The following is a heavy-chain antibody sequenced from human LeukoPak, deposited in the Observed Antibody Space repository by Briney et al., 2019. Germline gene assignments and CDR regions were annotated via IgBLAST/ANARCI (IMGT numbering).Heavy chain of an antibody. CDR2: INSDGSST. D-gene: IGHD3-10*01. CDR1: GFTVSSNY. V-gene: IGHV3-74*01. Sequence: PGGSLRLSCAASGFTVSSNYMSWVRQAPGKGLVWVSRINSDGSSTSYADSVKGRFTISRDNAKNTLYLQMNSLRGEDTAVYYCARGPWGSGSRTDYWGQGTLVTVSS. CDR3: ARGPWGSGSRTDY. J-gene: IGHJ4*02.